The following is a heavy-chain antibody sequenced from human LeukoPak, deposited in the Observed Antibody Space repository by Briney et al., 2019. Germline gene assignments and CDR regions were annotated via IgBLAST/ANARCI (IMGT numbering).Heavy chain of an antibody. D-gene: IGHD3-10*01. CDR1: ELTFSGYW. V-gene: IGHV3-7*01. J-gene: IGHJ4*02. CDR3: ARDGHSSGSFDY. Sequence: GGSLRLSCAASELTFSGYWMNWVRQAPGKGLQWVGNIRQDGGQTHYSDSVKGRFTISRGNAKRSLYLQMNSLRPEDTAVYYCARDGHSSGSFDYWGQGTLVTVSS. CDR2: IRQDGGQT.